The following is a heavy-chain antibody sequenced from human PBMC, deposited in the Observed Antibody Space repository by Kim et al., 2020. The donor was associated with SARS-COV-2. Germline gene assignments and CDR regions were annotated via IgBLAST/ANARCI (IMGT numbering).Heavy chain of an antibody. J-gene: IGHJ4*02. D-gene: IGHD1-26*01. CDR3: AIRGVGASHFY. CDR2: IGKSGGST. V-gene: IGHV3-23*01. CDR1: GFIFSTYA. Sequence: GGSLRLSCAASGFIFSTYAMSWVRQAPGKGLEWVSSIGKSGGSTFCADSVKGRFTISRDNSKNMLYLQVDSLRAEDTALYYCAIRGVGASHFYWGQGTLVTVSS.